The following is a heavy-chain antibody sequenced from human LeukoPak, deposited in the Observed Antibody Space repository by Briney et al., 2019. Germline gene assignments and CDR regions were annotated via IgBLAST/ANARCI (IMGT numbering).Heavy chain of an antibody. V-gene: IGHV3-30*18. CDR2: ISYDGVNK. CDR3: AKVRSPYNNYGMDV. Sequence: GGSLRLSCAASGFTFSSYALHWVRQAPGKGLEWLALISYDGVNKYYADSVKGRFTISRDNSKITLSLQMNSLRGEDTAVYFCAKVRSPYNNYGMDVWGQGTTVFVSS. J-gene: IGHJ6*02. D-gene: IGHD2-21*01. CDR1: GFTFSSYA.